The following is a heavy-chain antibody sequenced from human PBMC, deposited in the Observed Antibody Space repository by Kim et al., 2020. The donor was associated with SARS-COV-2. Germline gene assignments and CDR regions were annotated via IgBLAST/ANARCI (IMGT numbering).Heavy chain of an antibody. D-gene: IGHD1-26*01. CDR3: ARHESYQNYYYYGMDV. V-gene: IGHV5-51*01. CDR1: GYSFTSYW. CDR2: IYPGDSDT. Sequence: GESLKISCKGSGYSFTSYWIGWVRQMPGKGLEWMGIIYPGDSDTRYSPSFQGQVTISADKSISTAYLQWSSLKASDTAMYYCARHESYQNYYYYGMDVWGQGTTVTVSS. J-gene: IGHJ6*02.